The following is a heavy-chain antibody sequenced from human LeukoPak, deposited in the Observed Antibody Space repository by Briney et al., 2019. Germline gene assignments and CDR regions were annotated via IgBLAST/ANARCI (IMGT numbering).Heavy chain of an antibody. CDR1: GGSISSHY. CDR3: ARDPTTVTKGLDI. CDR2: ISYIGST. V-gene: IGHV4-59*11. Sequence: SETLSLTCTLSGGSISSHYWTWIRQPPGKGLGWIGYISYIGSTNYNPSLKSRVTISVDTSKNQFSLKLSSVTAADAAVYFCARDPTTVTKGLDIWGQGTMVTVSS. D-gene: IGHD4-17*01. J-gene: IGHJ3*02.